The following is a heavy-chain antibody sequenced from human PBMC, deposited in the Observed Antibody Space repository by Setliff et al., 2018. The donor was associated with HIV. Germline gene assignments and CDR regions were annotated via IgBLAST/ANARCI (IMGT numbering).Heavy chain of an antibody. Sequence: ASVKVSCKTSGYTFINYYVHWMRQAPGKGPEWLGVINPSEGNTNRAPRFQDRVIVTRDTSTSTVYLELRRLTSEDTAIYYCARDLIQPLSDYYFDVWGQGTPVTVSS. CDR2: INPSEGNT. CDR3: ARDLIQPLSDYYFDV. J-gene: IGHJ4*02. D-gene: IGHD5-18*01. V-gene: IGHV1-46*01. CDR1: GYTFINYY.